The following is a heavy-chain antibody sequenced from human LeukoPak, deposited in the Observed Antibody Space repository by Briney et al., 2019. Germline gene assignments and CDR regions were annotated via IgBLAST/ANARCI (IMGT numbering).Heavy chain of an antibody. CDR2: ISWNSGSI. CDR1: GFTFDDYA. Sequence: GGSLRLSCAASGFTFDDYAMHWVRQAPGKGLEWVSGISWNSGSIGYADSVKGRFTISRDNAKNSLHLQMNSLRAEDTALYYCAKDAQRPRYSSIGGWFDPWAREPWSPSPQ. D-gene: IGHD6-13*01. CDR3: AKDAQRPRYSSIGGWFDP. V-gene: IGHV3-9*01. J-gene: IGHJ5*02.